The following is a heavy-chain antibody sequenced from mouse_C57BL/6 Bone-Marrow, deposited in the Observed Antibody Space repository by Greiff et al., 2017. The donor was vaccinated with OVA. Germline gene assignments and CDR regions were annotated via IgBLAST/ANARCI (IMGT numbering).Heavy chain of an antibody. D-gene: IGHD2-5*01. V-gene: IGHV1-42*01. CDR3: ATYYSNYERDY. J-gene: IGHJ2*01. CDR2: INPSTGGT. CDR1: GYSFTGYY. Sequence: VQLQQSGPELVKPGASVKISCKASGYSFTGYYMNWVKQSPEKSLEWIGEINPSTGGTTYNQKFKAKATLTVDKSSSTAYMQLKSLTSEDSAVYYCATYYSNYERDYWGQGTTLTVSS.